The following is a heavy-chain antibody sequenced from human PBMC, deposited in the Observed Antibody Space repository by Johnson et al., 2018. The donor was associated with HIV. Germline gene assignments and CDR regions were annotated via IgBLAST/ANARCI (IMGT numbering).Heavy chain of an antibody. D-gene: IGHD1-26*01. J-gene: IGHJ3*01. Sequence: QVQLVESGGGVVQPGTSLRLSCAASGFTFSTYGMHWVRQAPGKGLEWVAVISYDGTYEFYADSVKGRFTIYRDNSKSTLYLQMSSMRVEDTAVYYCAKIYLVHLLRDPFDFWGQGTLVTVSS. CDR3: AKIYLVHLLRDPFDF. V-gene: IGHV3-30*18. CDR2: ISYDGTYE. CDR1: GFTFSTYG.